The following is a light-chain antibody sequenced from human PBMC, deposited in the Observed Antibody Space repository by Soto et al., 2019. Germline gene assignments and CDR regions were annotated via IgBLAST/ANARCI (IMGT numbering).Light chain of an antibody. Sequence: EIVMTQSPASLSVSPGGRATLSCKASQSVTNNLAWYQQKPGQAPRLLIYGASARATGIPARFSGSGSETEFTLTISSLQSEDSAVYYCQQYGGSPYTFGQGTKLEIK. CDR1: QSVTNN. CDR3: QQYGGSPYT. CDR2: GAS. J-gene: IGKJ2*01. V-gene: IGKV3-15*01.